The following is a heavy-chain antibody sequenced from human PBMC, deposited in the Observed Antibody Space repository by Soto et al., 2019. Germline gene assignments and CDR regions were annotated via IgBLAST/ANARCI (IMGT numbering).Heavy chain of an antibody. D-gene: IGHD2-2*01. J-gene: IGHJ4*01. CDR3: VRKYPGTRPFDY. Sequence: LRLSCAASGFTFNSYAMNWVRQAPGKGLAWVSAIGTDGNTYYANSVKGRFTISRDNSRTTLYLQMNSLRVEDTALYYCVRKYPGTRPFDYWGQGTLVTVSS. V-gene: IGHV3-23*01. CDR2: IGTDGNT. CDR1: GFTFNSYA.